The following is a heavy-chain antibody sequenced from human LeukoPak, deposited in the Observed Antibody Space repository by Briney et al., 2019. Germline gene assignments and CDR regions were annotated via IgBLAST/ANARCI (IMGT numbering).Heavy chain of an antibody. D-gene: IGHD6-19*01. CDR3: ARDLFGIAVAGALDY. CDR2: ISYDGSNK. J-gene: IGHJ4*02. Sequence: GGSLRLSCAASGFTFSSYTMHWVRQAPGKGLEWVAVISYDGSNKYYADSVKGRFTISRDNSKNTLYPQMNSLRAEDTAVYYCARDLFGIAVAGALDYWGQGTLVTVSS. CDR1: GFTFSSYT. V-gene: IGHV3-30-3*01.